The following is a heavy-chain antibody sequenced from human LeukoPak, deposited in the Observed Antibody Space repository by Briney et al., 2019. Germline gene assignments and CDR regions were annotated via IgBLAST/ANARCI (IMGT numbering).Heavy chain of an antibody. CDR1: GGSFSGYY. Sequence: PSETLSLTCAVYGGSFSGYYWSWIRQPPGKGLEGIGEINHSGSTNYNPSLKSRVTISVDTSKNQFSLKLSSVTAADTAVYYCASSSWLVPGGYWGQGTLVTVSS. J-gene: IGHJ4*02. CDR2: INHSGST. V-gene: IGHV4-34*01. D-gene: IGHD6-19*01. CDR3: ASSSWLVPGGY.